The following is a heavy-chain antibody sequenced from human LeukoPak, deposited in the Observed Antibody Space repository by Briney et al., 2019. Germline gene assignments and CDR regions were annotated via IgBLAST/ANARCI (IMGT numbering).Heavy chain of an antibody. CDR1: GGSIRSYY. J-gene: IGHJ2*01. CDR3: ARVDYSNNYDYWYFDL. V-gene: IGHV4-59*01. D-gene: IGHD6-13*01. CDR2: IYYSGGT. Sequence: SETLSLTCTVSGGSIRSYYWSWIRQPPGKGLEWIGYIYYSGGTNYNPSLKSRVTISVDTSKNQFSLKLSSVTAAGTAVYYCARVDYSNNYDYWYFDLWGRGTLVTVSS.